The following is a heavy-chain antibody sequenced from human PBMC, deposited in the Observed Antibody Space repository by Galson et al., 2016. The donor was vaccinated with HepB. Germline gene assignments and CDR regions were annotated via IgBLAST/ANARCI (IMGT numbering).Heavy chain of an antibody. V-gene: IGHV1-3*01. CDR3: AREGSSLQNDYDSNGYFYSPAWFDP. CDR1: GYTFSNHV. Sequence: SVKVSCKGSGYTFSNHVIRWVRQAPGQTLEWMGWINGGTANTKYSQKFQGRVTFTCDTSASTAYMEVSSLRSEDTAVYYCAREGSSLQNDYDSNGYFYSPAWFDPWGQGTLVTVSS. CDR2: INGGTANT. D-gene: IGHD3-22*01. J-gene: IGHJ5*02.